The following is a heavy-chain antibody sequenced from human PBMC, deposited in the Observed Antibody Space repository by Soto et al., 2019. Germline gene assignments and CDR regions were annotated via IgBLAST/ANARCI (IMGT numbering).Heavy chain of an antibody. V-gene: IGHV3-48*03. CDR2: VSHSGNTR. D-gene: IGHD2-21*01. CDR3: AREDRYQGSLDF. CDR1: GYTFSDYA. J-gene: IGHJ4*02. Sequence: WGSLRLSCVASGYTFSDYAINWVRQAPGKGLEWVAYVSHSGNTRSYADSVKSGITISKDNVNMSFYLQVYRMRVDSMALYCFAREDRYQGSLDFWGQGALVTVSS.